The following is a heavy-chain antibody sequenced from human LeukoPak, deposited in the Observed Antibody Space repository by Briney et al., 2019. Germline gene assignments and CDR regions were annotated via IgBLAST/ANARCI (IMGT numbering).Heavy chain of an antibody. J-gene: IGHJ4*02. CDR2: ISGSGGST. Sequence: GGSLRLSCPASGFTLSSYAMSWVRQAPGKGLEWVSAISGSGGSTYYADSVKGRFTISRDNSKNTLYLQMNSLRAEDTAVYYCAKVGGSSLRTNFDYWGQGTLVTVSS. D-gene: IGHD6-13*01. CDR3: AKVGGSSLRTNFDY. V-gene: IGHV3-23*01. CDR1: GFTLSSYA.